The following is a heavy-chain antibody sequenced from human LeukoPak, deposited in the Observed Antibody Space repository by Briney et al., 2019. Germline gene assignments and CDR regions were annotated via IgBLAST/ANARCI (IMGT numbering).Heavy chain of an antibody. J-gene: IGHJ4*02. Sequence: ASVKVSCKASGYTFTSYAMNWVRQAPGQGLEWMGWINTNTGNPTYAQGFTGRFVFSLDTSVSTAYLQISSLKAEDTAVYYCARVPKFTIFGVVDPTPDYWGQGTLVTVSS. V-gene: IGHV7-4-1*02. CDR1: GYTFTSYA. D-gene: IGHD3-3*01. CDR3: ARVPKFTIFGVVDPTPDY. CDR2: INTNTGNP.